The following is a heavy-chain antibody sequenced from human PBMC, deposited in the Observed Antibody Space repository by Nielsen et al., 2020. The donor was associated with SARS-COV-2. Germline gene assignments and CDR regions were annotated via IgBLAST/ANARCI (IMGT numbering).Heavy chain of an antibody. CDR2: ISSSSSTI. CDR3: ARAGNHYGGRARGFYFDY. J-gene: IGHJ4*02. V-gene: IGHV3-11*01. D-gene: IGHD4-23*01. Sequence: WIRQPPGKGLEWVSHISSSSSTIYYVDSVKGRFTISRDNAKNSLYLQMNSLRAEDTAVYYCARAGNHYGGRARGFYFDYWGQGTLVTVSS.